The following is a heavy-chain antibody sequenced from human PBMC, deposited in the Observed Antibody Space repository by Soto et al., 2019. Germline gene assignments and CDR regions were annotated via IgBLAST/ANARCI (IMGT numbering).Heavy chain of an antibody. CDR3: ARHGFGPLHGLVDV. V-gene: IGHV4-59*08. Sequence: QVQLQESGPGLVKPSETLSLSCTVSGGSISSYYWSWFRQSPGKRMEWIGYVHHSWGSSYNPSLQSRVAISLDTSKSQFSLKVTSVTATDTAVYYCARHGFGPLHGLVDVWGQWTTVTVSS. CDR1: GGSISSYY. J-gene: IGHJ6*02. CDR2: VHHSWGS. D-gene: IGHD3-10*01.